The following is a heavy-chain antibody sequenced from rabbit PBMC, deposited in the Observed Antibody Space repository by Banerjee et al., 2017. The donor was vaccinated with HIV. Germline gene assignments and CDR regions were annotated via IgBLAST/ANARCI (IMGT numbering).Heavy chain of an antibody. CDR3: ARDLAGVIGWNFNL. V-gene: IGHV1S45*01. D-gene: IGHD4-1*01. CDR1: GFDFSSYYM. Sequence: QQQLEESGGGLVKPEGSLTLSCTASGFDFSSYYMSWVRQAPGKGLEWIACINTSTGNNVYAIWAKGRFTISKTSSTTVTLQMTSLTAADMATYFCARDLAGVIGWNFNLWGPGTLVTVS. CDR2: INTSTGNN. J-gene: IGHJ4*01.